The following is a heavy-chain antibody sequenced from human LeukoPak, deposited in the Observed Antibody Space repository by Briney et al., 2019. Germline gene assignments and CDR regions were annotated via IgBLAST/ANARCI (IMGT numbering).Heavy chain of an antibody. CDR3: ARAYSGYDPYLYLSGMDV. V-gene: IGHV4-59*08. J-gene: IGHJ6*02. CDR2: IFYSGST. Sequence: SETLSLTCTVSGGSITGYYWSWIRQPPGKGLEVIGYIFYSGSTNYNPSLRSRVTISLDRSKSQFSLKLSSVTAADTAVYYCARAYSGYDPYLYLSGMDVRGQGTTVTVSS. CDR1: GGSITGYY. D-gene: IGHD5-12*01.